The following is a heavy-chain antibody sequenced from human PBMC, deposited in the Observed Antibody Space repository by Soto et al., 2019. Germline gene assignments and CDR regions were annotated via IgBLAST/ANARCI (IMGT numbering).Heavy chain of an antibody. D-gene: IGHD2-21*01. CDR3: ARLNGYCVGTNCHGYYGMDV. Sequence: SETLSLTCAVSGGSISSGDYSWSWIRQHPGKGLEWIGYIYYSGSTYYNPSLLSRVTISVDTSMNEFSLRLSSVTAADTAVYYCARLNGYCVGTNCHGYYGMDVWGQGTTVTVSS. J-gene: IGHJ6*02. CDR1: GGSISSGDYS. CDR2: IYYSGST. V-gene: IGHV4-30-4*08.